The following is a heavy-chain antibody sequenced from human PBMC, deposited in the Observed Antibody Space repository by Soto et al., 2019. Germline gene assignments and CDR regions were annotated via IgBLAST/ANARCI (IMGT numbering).Heavy chain of an antibody. J-gene: IGHJ4*02. V-gene: IGHV1-18*01. CDR2: ISAYNTNT. Sequence: QVQLVQSGAEVKKPGASVKVSCKTSGYTFTSYHISWVRQAPGQGLEWMGWISAYNTNTNYAQKFQGRVTMTTDTLTVTAYMELRTLRSDDTAVYYCARDTPRTDYWGQGTLVTACS. D-gene: IGHD2-2*01. CDR1: GYTFTSYH. CDR3: ARDTPRTDY.